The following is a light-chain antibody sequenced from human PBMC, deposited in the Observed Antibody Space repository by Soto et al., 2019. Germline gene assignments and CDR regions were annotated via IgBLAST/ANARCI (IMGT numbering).Light chain of an antibody. CDR1: SSDVGGYNY. J-gene: IGLJ1*01. CDR2: DVS. V-gene: IGLV2-14*01. Sequence: SVVTQPASVSGSPGQSITISCTRTSSDVGGYNYVSWYQQHPGKAPKLMIYDVSNRPSGVSDRFSGSKSGNTASLTISGLQAEDEADYYCSSYTSSSTRVFGTGTKVTVL. CDR3: SSYTSSSTRV.